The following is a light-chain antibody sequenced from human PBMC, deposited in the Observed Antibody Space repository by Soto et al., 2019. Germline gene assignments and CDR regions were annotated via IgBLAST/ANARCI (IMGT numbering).Light chain of an antibody. J-gene: IGKJ1*01. CDR2: DVS. V-gene: IGKV3-15*01. CDR1: QSVSNN. CDR3: QQGNNWPWT. Sequence: EIVMTQSPATLSVSPGERATLSCRASQSVSNNLAWYQQKPGQVPRLLIYDVSIRATGIPARFSGSGSGTEFTLTISSLQSEDFAVYYCQQGNNWPWTFGQGTKVDIK.